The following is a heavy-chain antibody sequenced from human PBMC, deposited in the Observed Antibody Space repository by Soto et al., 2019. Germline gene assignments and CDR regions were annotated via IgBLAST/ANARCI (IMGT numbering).Heavy chain of an antibody. CDR1: GGSMTSLY. D-gene: IGHD3-16*01. CDR3: ARGGGLFDS. V-gene: IGHV4-59*11. J-gene: IGHJ4*02. CDR2: IYYSGTT. Sequence: SETLSLTCTISGGSMTSLYWSWIRQPPGKGLEWIGYIYYSGTTNYNPSLKSRVTISVDTSKNLFSLNLSSVTAADTAVYYCARGGGLFDSWGQGTLVTVSS.